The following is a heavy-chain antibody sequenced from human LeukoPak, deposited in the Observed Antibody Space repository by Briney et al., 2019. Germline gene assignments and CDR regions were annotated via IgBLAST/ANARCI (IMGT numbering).Heavy chain of an antibody. Sequence: PGGSLRLSCAASGFTFSSYSMNWVRQAPGKELEWVSSISSSSNYIYYADSVEGRFTISRDNAKNSLYLQMNSLRAEDTAVYYCARDDYYGSGSNGFYWGQGTLVTVSS. V-gene: IGHV3-21*01. CDR2: ISSSSNYI. J-gene: IGHJ4*02. CDR3: ARDDYYGSGSNGFY. CDR1: GFTFSSYS. D-gene: IGHD3-10*01.